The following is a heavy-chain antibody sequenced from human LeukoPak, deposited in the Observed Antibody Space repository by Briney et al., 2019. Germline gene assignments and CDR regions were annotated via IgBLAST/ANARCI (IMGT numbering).Heavy chain of an antibody. CDR3: ATMYYDFWSVFGY. CDR1: GFTFSSYA. V-gene: IGHV3-23*01. J-gene: IGHJ4*02. CDR2: ISGSGGST. Sequence: GGSLRLSCAASGFTFSSYAMSWVRQAPGKGLEWVSAISGSGGSTYYADSVKGRFTISRDNSKNTLYLQMNGLRAEDTAVYYCATMYYDFWSVFGYWGEGTLVTVSS. D-gene: IGHD3-3*01.